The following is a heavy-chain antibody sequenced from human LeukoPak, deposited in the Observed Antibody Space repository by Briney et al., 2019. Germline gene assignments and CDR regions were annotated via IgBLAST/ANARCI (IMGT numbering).Heavy chain of an antibody. CDR3: PRLGYCSSGDCYPDW. Sequence: PSQTLSLTCTVSGYSISSAYYWAWIRQPPGTGREWIGSMHHSGSTFYNPTLRSRVTVSVDTSKNQFSLKMRFEPDADTSVYYCPRLGYCSSGDCYPDWWGEGPVVTVFS. J-gene: IGHJ4*02. CDR1: GYSISSAYY. D-gene: IGHD2-2*01. V-gene: IGHV4-38-2*02. CDR2: MHHSGST.